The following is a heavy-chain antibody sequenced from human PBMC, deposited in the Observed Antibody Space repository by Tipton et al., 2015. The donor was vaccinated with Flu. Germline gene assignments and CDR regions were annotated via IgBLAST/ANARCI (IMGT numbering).Heavy chain of an antibody. Sequence: TLSLTCTVSGDSINNNYWSWIRQPPGKGLEWIGEINHSGSTNYNPSLKSRVTISVDTSKNQFSLKLSSVTAADTAVYYCARDDRVVVVPAAMGFLYGMDVWGQGTTVTVSS. CDR1: GDSINNNY. D-gene: IGHD2-2*01. V-gene: IGHV4-34*01. CDR2: INHSGST. CDR3: ARDDRVVVVPAAMGFLYGMDV. J-gene: IGHJ6*02.